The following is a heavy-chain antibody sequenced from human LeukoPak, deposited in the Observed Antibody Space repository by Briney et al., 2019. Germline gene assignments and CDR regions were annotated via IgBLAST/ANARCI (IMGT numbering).Heavy chain of an antibody. CDR3: AREYPKGGSYRFDP. D-gene: IGHD1-26*01. Sequence: PSETLSLTCAVYGESFSGYYWSWIRQPPGKGLEWIGEINHSGSTYYNPSLKSRVTISVDTSKNQFSLNLSSVTAADTAVYYCAREYPKGGSYRFDPWGQGTLVTVSS. V-gene: IGHV4-34*01. CDR2: INHSGST. J-gene: IGHJ5*02. CDR1: GESFSGYY.